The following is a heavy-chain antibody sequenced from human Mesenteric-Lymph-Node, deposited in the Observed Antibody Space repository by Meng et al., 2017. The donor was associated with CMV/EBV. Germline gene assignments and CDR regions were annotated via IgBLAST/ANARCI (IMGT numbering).Heavy chain of an antibody. J-gene: IGHJ4*02. D-gene: IGHD3-3*01. CDR2: IRYDGSNK. Sequence: GGSLRLSCAASGFTSSSYGMHWVRPAPGKGLEWVAFIRYDGSNKYYADSVKGRFTISRDNSKNTLYLQMNSLRAEDTAVYYCARIFGVVTPYCFDYWGQGTLVTVSS. CDR3: ARIFGVVTPYCFDY. V-gene: IGHV3-30*02. CDR1: GFTSSSYG.